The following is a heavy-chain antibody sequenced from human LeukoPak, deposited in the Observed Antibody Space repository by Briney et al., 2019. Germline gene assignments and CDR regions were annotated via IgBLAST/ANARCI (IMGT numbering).Heavy chain of an antibody. CDR2: INHSGST. J-gene: IGHJ4*02. CDR3: ARVGYSSGWYPLSFFDY. D-gene: IGHD6-19*01. CDR1: X. Sequence: XXXWIRQPPGKGLEWIGEINHSGSTNYNPSLKSRVTISVDTSKNQFSLKLSSVTAADTAVYYCARVGYSSGWYPLSFFDYWGQGTLVTVSS. V-gene: IGHV4-34*01.